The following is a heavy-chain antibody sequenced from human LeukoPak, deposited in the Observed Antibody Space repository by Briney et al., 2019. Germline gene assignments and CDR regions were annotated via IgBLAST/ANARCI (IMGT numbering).Heavy chain of an antibody. CDR1: GGSISSYY. Sequence: ETLSLTCTVSGGSISSYYMSWVRQAPGKGLEWVSLIYSGGATYYADSVKGRFTISRDNSKNTLYLQMNSLRAEDTAVYYCARGITGTNNWFDPWGQGTLVTVSS. CDR2: IYSGGAT. J-gene: IGHJ5*02. D-gene: IGHD1/OR15-1a*01. CDR3: ARGITGTNNWFDP. V-gene: IGHV3-66*02.